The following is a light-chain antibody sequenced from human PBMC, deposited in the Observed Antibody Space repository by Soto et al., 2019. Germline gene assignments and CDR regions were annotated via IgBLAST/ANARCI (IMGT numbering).Light chain of an antibody. CDR2: QAS. J-gene: IGKJ1*01. Sequence: DIPMTQSPSTLSASVGDRVTITCRASQSISSWLAWYQQKPGKSPKLMIYQASSLESGVPSRFSGSGSGTEFTLTISRLQPDDFGTYYCQKYKSYPWTFGQGTKVEVK. CDR1: QSISSW. V-gene: IGKV1-5*03. CDR3: QKYKSYPWT.